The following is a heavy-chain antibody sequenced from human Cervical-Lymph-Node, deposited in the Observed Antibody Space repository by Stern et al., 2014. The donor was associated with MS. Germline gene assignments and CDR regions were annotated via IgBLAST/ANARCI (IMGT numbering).Heavy chain of an antibody. J-gene: IGHJ6*02. CDR3: STLASIFGAVILDLDV. CDR1: GVTFSNAW. Sequence: EVQLEQSGGGFVKPSGSLKLTCAASGVTFSNAWVCWVRHGPGKRLGRVGRSKSDANGGTKDKAAPVKGRFTGSRNDTKNTLYLQMNNLKTEDTAVYYCSTLASIFGAVILDLDVWGQGTTVTVSS. V-gene: IGHV3-15*07. CDR2: SKSDANGGTK. D-gene: IGHD3-3*01.